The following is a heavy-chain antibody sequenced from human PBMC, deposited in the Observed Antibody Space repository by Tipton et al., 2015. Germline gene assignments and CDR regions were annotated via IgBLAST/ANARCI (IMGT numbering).Heavy chain of an antibody. CDR1: GGSLSTTNSF. D-gene: IGHD2/OR15-2a*01. Sequence: TLSLTCTVSGGSLSTTNSFWGWIRQPPGKGLQWLASVYNSGNTDYNPSLKSRVTMSVDMSKNQFSLKMSSVTASDTAVYYCASPNQYDTRGFFYASWGQGTLVTVSS. CDR2: VYNSGNT. CDR3: ASPNQYDTRGFFYAS. J-gene: IGHJ4*02. V-gene: IGHV4-39*07.